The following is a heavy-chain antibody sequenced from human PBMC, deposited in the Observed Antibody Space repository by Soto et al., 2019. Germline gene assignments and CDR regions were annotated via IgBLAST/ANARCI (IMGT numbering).Heavy chain of an antibody. CDR2: INHSGST. CDR1: GGSFSGYY. CDR3: ARGRVVPAAIDFYYYYMDV. Sequence: PSETLSLTCAVYGGSFSGYYWSWIRQPPGKGLEWIGEINHSGSTNYNPSLKSRVTISVDTSKNQFSLKLSSVTAADTAVYYCARGRVVPAAIDFYYYYMDVWGKGTTVTVSS. V-gene: IGHV4-34*01. J-gene: IGHJ6*03. D-gene: IGHD2-2*01.